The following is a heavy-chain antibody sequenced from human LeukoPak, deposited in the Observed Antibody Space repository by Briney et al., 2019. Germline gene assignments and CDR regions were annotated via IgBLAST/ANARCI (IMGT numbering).Heavy chain of an antibody. D-gene: IGHD2-15*01. Sequence: SETLSLTCTVSGGSISSYYWSWIRQPPGKGLEWIGYIYYGGSTNYNPSLKSRVSMSVDTSKNQFSLNLSSVTAADTAVYHCARVLAGCPGGRCRAHFDYWGQGTLVTVSS. V-gene: IGHV4-59*01. CDR1: GGSISSYY. CDR3: ARVLAGCPGGRCRAHFDY. CDR2: IYYGGST. J-gene: IGHJ4*02.